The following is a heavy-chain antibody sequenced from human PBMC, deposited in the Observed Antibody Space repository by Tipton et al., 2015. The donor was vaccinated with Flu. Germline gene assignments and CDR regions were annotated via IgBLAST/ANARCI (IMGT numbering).Heavy chain of an antibody. CDR1: GASITTGGYY. CDR2: MYYNGNT. J-gene: IGHJ4*02. V-gene: IGHV4-31*03. D-gene: IGHD3-16*01. CDR3: ARRGEGRSLVFAS. Sequence: TLSLTCTVSGASITTGGYYWSWVRQHPDKGLEWIASMYYNGNTFYNPSLRSRVSMSMDTSENQFSLTLSSVTAADTAVYYCARRGEGRSLVFASWGQGTLVTVSS.